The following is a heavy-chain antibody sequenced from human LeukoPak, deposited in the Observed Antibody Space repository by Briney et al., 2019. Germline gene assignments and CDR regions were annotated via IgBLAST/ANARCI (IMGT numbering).Heavy chain of an antibody. Sequence: SETLSLTSTVSLGSISSYYWSCIRQPPGTGLESIGYIYYSVSTNYNPSLQSRVTISVHTSNHQFSLKLSYVTATDTAVYYCARFQGGHMGGTYYYYYYYMDVWGKGTTVAVSS. CDR3: ARFQGGHMGGTYYYYYYYMDV. CDR2: IYYSVST. CDR1: LGSISSYY. V-gene: IGHV4-59*08. J-gene: IGHJ6*03. D-gene: IGHD1/OR15-1a*01.